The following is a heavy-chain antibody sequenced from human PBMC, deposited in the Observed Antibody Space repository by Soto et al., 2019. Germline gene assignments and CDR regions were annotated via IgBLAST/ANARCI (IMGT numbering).Heavy chain of an antibody. CDR1: GGSISSSSYY. Sequence: SETLSLTCTVSGGSISSSSYYWGWIRQPPGKGLEWIGSIYYSGSTYYNPSLKSRVTISVDTSKNQFSLKLSSVTAADTAVYYCATLDIVATTPHDYWGQGTLVTVSS. CDR3: ATLDIVATTPHDY. CDR2: IYYSGST. D-gene: IGHD5-12*01. V-gene: IGHV4-39*01. J-gene: IGHJ4*02.